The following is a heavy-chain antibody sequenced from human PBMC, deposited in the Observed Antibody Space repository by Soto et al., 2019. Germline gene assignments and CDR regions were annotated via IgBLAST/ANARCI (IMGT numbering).Heavy chain of an antibody. D-gene: IGHD1-7*01. V-gene: IGHV1-69*04. CDR3: ARDLELSRAFEI. Sequence: SVKVSCKASGGTFSSYTISWVRQAPGQGLEWMGRIIPILGIANYAQKFQGRVTITADKSTSTAYMELSSLRSEDTAVYYCARDLELSRAFEIWGQGTMVTVSS. CDR1: GGTFSSYT. CDR2: IIPILGIA. J-gene: IGHJ3*02.